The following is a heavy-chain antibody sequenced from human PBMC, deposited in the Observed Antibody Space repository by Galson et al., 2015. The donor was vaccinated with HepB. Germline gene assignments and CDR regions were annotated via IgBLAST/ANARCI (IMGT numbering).Heavy chain of an antibody. Sequence: SLRLSCAASGFTFSSYGMHWVRQAPGEGLEWVAFIRYDGSNKYYADSVKGRFTISRDNSKNTLYLQMNSLRAEDTAVYYCAKGDGWFGELGVCPDYWGQGTLVTVSS. J-gene: IGHJ4*02. CDR2: IRYDGSNK. D-gene: IGHD3-10*01. CDR3: AKGDGWFGELGVCPDY. V-gene: IGHV3-30*02. CDR1: GFTFSSYG.